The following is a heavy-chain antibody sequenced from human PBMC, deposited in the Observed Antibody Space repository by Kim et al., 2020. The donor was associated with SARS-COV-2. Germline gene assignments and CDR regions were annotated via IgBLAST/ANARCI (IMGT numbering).Heavy chain of an antibody. V-gene: IGHV4-59*01. Sequence: SLKSRVTISVDTSKNQFSLKLSSVTAADTAVYYCARDGVAATAGYWYFDLWGRGTLVTVSS. CDR3: ARDGVAATAGYWYFDL. J-gene: IGHJ2*01. D-gene: IGHD2-15*01.